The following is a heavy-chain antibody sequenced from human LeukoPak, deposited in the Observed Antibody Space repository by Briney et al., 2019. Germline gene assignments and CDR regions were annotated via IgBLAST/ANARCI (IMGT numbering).Heavy chain of an antibody. CDR2: IYSDGRRT. CDR3: ARSGRGGAFDI. J-gene: IGHJ3*02. CDR1: GFTFSDTW. D-gene: IGHD1-26*01. Sequence: PGGSLRLSRAASGFTFSDTWMHWVRQAPGKGLVWVSRIYSDGRRTDYADSVKGRFTISGDNAKNTLYLQMNSLRAEDTAVYYCARSGRGGAFDIWGQGTVVTVS. V-gene: IGHV3-74*01.